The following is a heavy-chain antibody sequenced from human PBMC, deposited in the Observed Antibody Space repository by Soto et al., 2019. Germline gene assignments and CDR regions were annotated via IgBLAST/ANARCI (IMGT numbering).Heavy chain of an antibody. CDR1: GFTFSTYA. CDR3: AKDRNYPRDQFHY. Sequence: GSLILSCAASGFTFSTYALSWVRQAPGKGLEWVSAISANGQCIYYADSVRGRFTISRDNSKNTIFLHMDSLRAEDTAVYYCAKDRNYPRDQFHYWGQGTLVTVYS. J-gene: IGHJ4*02. V-gene: IGHV3-23*01. D-gene: IGHD1-7*01. CDR2: ISANGQCI.